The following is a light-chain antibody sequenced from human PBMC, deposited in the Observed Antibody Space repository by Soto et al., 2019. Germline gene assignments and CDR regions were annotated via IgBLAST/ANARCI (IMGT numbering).Light chain of an antibody. CDR2: WAS. V-gene: IGKV4-1*01. CDR1: QSVLYSSDNKNY. J-gene: IGKJ4*01. CDR3: QQYYTIPLT. Sequence: IVMTQSPDTLAVSLGERAPISCRSSQSVLYSSDNKNYLVWYQQKPGQPPKLLIYWASTREFGVPDRFSGSGSGTDFTLTISSLQAEDVAVYYCQQYYTIPLTFGGGAK.